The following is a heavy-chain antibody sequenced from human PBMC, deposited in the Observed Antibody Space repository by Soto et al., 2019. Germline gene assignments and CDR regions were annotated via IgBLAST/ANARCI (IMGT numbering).Heavy chain of an antibody. Sequence: QVQLVQSGAEVKKPGASVKVSCKASGYTFISYGFSWVRQAPGQGLEWMGWISAYNGHTDYPQKLQGRVTMTIDTSTSTAYMELRSLRSDDTAVYYCARDTGANNTPHTPDYWGQGTLVTVSS. V-gene: IGHV1-18*01. CDR3: ARDTGANNTPHTPDY. CDR1: GYTFISYG. CDR2: ISAYNGHT. J-gene: IGHJ4*02. D-gene: IGHD7-27*01.